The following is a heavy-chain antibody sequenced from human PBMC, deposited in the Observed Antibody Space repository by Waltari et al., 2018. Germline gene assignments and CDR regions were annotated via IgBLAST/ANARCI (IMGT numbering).Heavy chain of an antibody. CDR3: ASAPTDYGDYSDYYYYGMDV. CDR2: IIPISGTA. CDR1: GGTFSSYA. Sequence: QVQLVQSGAEVKKPGSSVKVSCKASGGTFSSYAISWVRQAPGQGLEWMGGIIPISGTANYAQKFQGRVTITADESTSTAYMELSSLRSEDTAVYYCASAPTDYGDYSDYYYYGMDVWGKGTTVTVSS. D-gene: IGHD4-17*01. J-gene: IGHJ6*04. V-gene: IGHV1-69*13.